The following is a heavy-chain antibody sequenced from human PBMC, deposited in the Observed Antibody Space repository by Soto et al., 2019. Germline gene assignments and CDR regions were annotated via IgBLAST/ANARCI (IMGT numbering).Heavy chain of an antibody. CDR3: ASRHTSSWSALDY. CDR1: GGTVSRNY. J-gene: IGHJ4*02. D-gene: IGHD6-13*01. Sequence: GGSLRISGAASGGTVSRNYMSWVRQAPGKGLEWVSIIHSGDSTYYAGSVKGRFTISRDNSKNTLFLQMNSLRVEDTAVYYCASRHTSSWSALDYWGQGTQVTVSS. V-gene: IGHV3-66*01. CDR2: IHSGDST.